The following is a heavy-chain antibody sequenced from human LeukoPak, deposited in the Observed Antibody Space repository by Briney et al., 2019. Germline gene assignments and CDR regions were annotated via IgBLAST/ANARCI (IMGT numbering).Heavy chain of an antibody. J-gene: IGHJ4*02. D-gene: IGHD2-8*02. CDR3: ARERHVQVVMDY. CDR2: ISAYNGNT. CDR1: GYTFTSYG. Sequence: GASVKVSCKASGYTFTSYGISWVRQAPGQGLERMGWISAYNGNTNYAQKLQGRVTMTTDTSTSTAYMELRSLRAEDTAVYYCARERHVQVVMDYWGQGTLVTVSS. V-gene: IGHV1-18*01.